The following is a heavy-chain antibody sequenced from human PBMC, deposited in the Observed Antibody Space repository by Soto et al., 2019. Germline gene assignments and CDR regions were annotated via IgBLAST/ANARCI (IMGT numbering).Heavy chain of an antibody. CDR2: INHSGST. Sequence: QVQLQQWGAGLLKPSETLSLTCAVYGGLFSGNYWSWIRQPPGKGLEWIGEINHSGSTNYNPSLKRRVAISVDTSKNQFSLKRTSVTAADTAVYYCARGRAARRDFDYWGQGTLVTVSS. CDR1: GGLFSGNY. V-gene: IGHV4-34*02. D-gene: IGHD6-6*01. CDR3: ARGRAARRDFDY. J-gene: IGHJ4*02.